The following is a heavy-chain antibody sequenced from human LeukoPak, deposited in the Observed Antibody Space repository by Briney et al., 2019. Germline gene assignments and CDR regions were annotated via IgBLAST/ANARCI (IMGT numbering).Heavy chain of an antibody. CDR2: IYYSGST. V-gene: IGHV4-31*03. Sequence: SETLSLTCTVSGGSISSGGYYWSWIRQHPGKGLAWIGYIYYSGSTYYNPSLKSRVTISVDTSKNQFSLKLSSVTAADTAVYYWARLHDSSGYYHDYWGQGTLVTVSS. CDR1: GGSISSGGYY. D-gene: IGHD3-22*01. J-gene: IGHJ4*02. CDR3: ARLHDSSGYYHDY.